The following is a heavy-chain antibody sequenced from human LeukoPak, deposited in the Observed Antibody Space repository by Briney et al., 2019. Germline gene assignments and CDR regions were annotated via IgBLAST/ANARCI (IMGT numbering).Heavy chain of an antibody. Sequence: SSVKVSCKASGYTFTSYDINWVRQATGQGLDGMGWRNPNSGNTGYAQKFQGRVTMTRNTSISTAYMELSSLRYEDTAVYYCARGLAGSSWYFFAYWGQGTLVTVSS. CDR3: ARGLAGSSWYFFAY. D-gene: IGHD6-13*01. CDR1: GYTFTSYD. V-gene: IGHV1-8*01. J-gene: IGHJ4*02. CDR2: RNPNSGNT.